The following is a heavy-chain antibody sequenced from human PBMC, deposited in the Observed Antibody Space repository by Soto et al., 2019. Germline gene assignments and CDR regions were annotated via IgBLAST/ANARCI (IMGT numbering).Heavy chain of an antibody. CDR2: ISSSSSTI. Sequence: EVQLVESGGGLVQPGGSLRLSCAASGFTFSSYSMNWVRQAPGKGPEWVSYISSSSSTIYYADSVKGRFTISRDNAKNSLYLQMNSLRAEDTGVYYCARGRAYYYMNVWGKGTTVTVSS. V-gene: IGHV3-48*01. CDR1: GFTFSSYS. CDR3: ARGRAYYYMNV. J-gene: IGHJ6*03.